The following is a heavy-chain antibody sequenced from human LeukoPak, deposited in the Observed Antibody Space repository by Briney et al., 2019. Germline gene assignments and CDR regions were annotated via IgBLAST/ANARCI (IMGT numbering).Heavy chain of an antibody. CDR1: GFTFSNCA. CDR3: AKDMIGYYRPFEY. CDR2: VSGSGSHT. D-gene: IGHD3-9*01. J-gene: IGHJ4*02. Sequence: GGSLRLSCAASGFTFSNCAMSWVRQAPGKGLEWVSTVSGSGSHTNYTDSVKGRFTISRDNSKNTLYLQMNSLRAEDTAVYYCAKDMIGYYRPFEYWGQGTLVTVSS. V-gene: IGHV3-23*01.